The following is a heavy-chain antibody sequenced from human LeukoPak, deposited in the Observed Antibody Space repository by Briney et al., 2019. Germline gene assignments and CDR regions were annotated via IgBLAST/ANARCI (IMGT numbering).Heavy chain of an antibody. CDR1: GGTFSSYA. CDR3: ARVSQVPAAIWWWSGPIYAFDI. CDR2: IIPIFGTA. Sequence: SVKVSCKASGGTFSSYAISWVRQAPGQGLEWIGGIIPIFGTANYAQKFQGRVTITADESTSTAYMELSSLRSEDTAVYYCARVSQVPAAIWWWSGPIYAFDIWGQGTMVTVSS. J-gene: IGHJ3*02. V-gene: IGHV1-69*13. D-gene: IGHD2-2*01.